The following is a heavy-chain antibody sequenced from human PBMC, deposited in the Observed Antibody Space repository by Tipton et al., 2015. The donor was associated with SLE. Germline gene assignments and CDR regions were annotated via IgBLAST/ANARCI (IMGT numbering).Heavy chain of an antibody. D-gene: IGHD2-2*02. J-gene: IGHJ5*02. CDR2: IDSDGTIT. CDR1: GFTFNRYW. V-gene: IGHV3-74*01. Sequence: GSLRLSCAASGFTFNRYWMHWVRQAPGKGLMWVSRIDSDGTITNYADTVKGRFTISRDNAKDTLYLQMNNLRADDTAMYFCARVYTDSPAFDWFDPWGQGTLVTVSS. CDR3: ARVYTDSPAFDWFDP.